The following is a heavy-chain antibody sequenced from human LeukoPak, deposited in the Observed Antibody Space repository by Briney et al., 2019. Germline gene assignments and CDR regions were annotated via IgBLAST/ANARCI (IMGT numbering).Heavy chain of an antibody. Sequence: PSETLSLTCAVYGGSSSGYYWSWVRQAPGKGLEWVSAISGSGGSTYYADSVKGRFTISRDNSKNTLYLQMNSLRAEDTAVYYCAKEGDMITFGGVIPRPFDYWGQGTLVTVSS. J-gene: IGHJ4*02. CDR2: ISGSGGST. D-gene: IGHD3-16*02. CDR3: AKEGDMITFGGVIPRPFDY. V-gene: IGHV3-23*01. CDR1: GGSSSGYY.